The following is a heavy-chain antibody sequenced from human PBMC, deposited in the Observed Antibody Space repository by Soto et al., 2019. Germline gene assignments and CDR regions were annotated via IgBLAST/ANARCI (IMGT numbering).Heavy chain of an antibody. D-gene: IGHD3-3*01. V-gene: IGHV3-15*01. J-gene: IGHJ5*02. CDR2: IKSKTDGGTT. CDR1: GFTFSNAW. CDR3: TTGPYDFWSGYYGA. Sequence: GGSLRLSCAASGFTFSNAWMSWVRQAPGKGLEWVGRIKSKTDGGTTDYAAPVKGRFTISRDDSKNTLYLQMNSLKTEDTAVYYCTTGPYDFWSGYYGAWGQGTLVTVSS.